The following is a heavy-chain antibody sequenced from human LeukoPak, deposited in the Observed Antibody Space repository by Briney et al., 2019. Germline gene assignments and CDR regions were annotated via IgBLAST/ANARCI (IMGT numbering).Heavy chain of an antibody. V-gene: IGHV3-23*01. J-gene: IGHJ3*02. CDR2: LSGSGAGT. CDR1: GFTFCSYA. Sequence: GGSLRLSCAATGFTFCSYAVSWVRQAPGKGLEWVSSLSGSGAGTYYADSVKGRFTISRDSSKNTLYLQMDSLRAEDTAVYYCARGTAFDIWGQGTMVTVSS. CDR3: ARGTAFDI.